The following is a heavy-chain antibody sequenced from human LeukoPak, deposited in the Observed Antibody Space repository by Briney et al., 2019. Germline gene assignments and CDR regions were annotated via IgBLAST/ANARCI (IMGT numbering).Heavy chain of an antibody. J-gene: IGHJ3*01. D-gene: IGHD3-3*01. CDR3: AKGWSGYFRSPFDL. CDR1: GFTFSSFA. CDR2: VTGDSGTI. Sequence: GGSLRLSCTASGFTFSSFAMNWVRQVPGKGLEWVSVVTGDSGTIHYSDSVKGRFTISRGNSKNNLYLQMNKLRAEDTAVYYCAKGWSGYFRSPFDLWGQGTMVTVSS. V-gene: IGHV3-23*01.